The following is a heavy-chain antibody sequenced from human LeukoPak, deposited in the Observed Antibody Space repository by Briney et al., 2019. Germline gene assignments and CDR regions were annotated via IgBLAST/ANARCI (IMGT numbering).Heavy chain of an antibody. V-gene: IGHV3-74*01. CDR1: GFTFSSYW. Sequence: PRGSLRLSCAASGFTFSSYWMHWVRQAPGKGLVWVSRINSDGSSTSYADSVKGRFTISRDNAKNTLYLQMNSLRAEDTAVYYCASHCSSTSCYDSRDYWGQGTLVTVSS. J-gene: IGHJ4*02. CDR2: INSDGSST. D-gene: IGHD2-2*01. CDR3: ASHCSSTSCYDSRDY.